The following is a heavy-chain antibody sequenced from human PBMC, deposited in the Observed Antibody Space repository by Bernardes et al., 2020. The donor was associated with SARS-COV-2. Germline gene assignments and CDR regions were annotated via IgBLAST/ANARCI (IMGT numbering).Heavy chain of an antibody. J-gene: IGHJ6*02. Sequence: ASVKVSCKASGYSFSAYYMEWVRQAPGQGLEWMGWIDPKSGDTNYAQKFQGGVIMTRDTSISAAYMEMSGLTSDDTAVYYCARAPSTFYGLDVWGQGTTVTVSS. CDR2: IDPKSGDT. CDR3: ARAPSTFYGLDV. CDR1: GYSFSAYY. V-gene: IGHV1-2*02.